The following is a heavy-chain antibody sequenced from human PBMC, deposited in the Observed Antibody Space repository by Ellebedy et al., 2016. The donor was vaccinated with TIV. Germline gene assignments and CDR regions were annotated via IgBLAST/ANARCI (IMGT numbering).Heavy chain of an antibody. D-gene: IGHD3-10*01. Sequence: GESLKISXAASGFTFSNYDMHWVRQPTGKGLEWVSIITTAGDTYYPGSVKGRFTISRENAKNSLYLQMNSLRAEDTAVYYCASHSMVRGVVDYWGQGTLVTVSS. CDR2: ITTAGDT. CDR3: ASHSMVRGVVDY. CDR1: GFTFSNYD. V-gene: IGHV3-13*01. J-gene: IGHJ4*02.